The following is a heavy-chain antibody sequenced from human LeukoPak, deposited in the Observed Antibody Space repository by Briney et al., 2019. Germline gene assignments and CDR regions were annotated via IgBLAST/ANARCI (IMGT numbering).Heavy chain of an antibody. Sequence: GGSLRLSCAASGFTFSSYSMNWVRQAPGKGLEWVSYISSSSSTIYYADSVKGRFTISRDNAKNSLYLQMNSLRAEDTAVYDCARAATYWGQGTLVTVSS. CDR2: ISSSSSTI. V-gene: IGHV3-48*04. CDR1: GFTFSSYS. J-gene: IGHJ4*02. CDR3: ARAATY.